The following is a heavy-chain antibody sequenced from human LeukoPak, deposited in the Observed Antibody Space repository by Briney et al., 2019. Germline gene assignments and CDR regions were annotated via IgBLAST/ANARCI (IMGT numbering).Heavy chain of an antibody. Sequence: GGSLRLSCAASGLTFNNYAMSWVRQAPGKGLEWVSAISGSGVTIYYADSVKGRFTISKDNSKNTLYLQMNSLRAEDTAVYYCAKDKAYSGSYSLDYWGQGTLVTVSS. CDR2: ISGSGVTI. CDR1: GLTFNNYA. J-gene: IGHJ4*02. CDR3: AKDKAYSGSYSLDY. D-gene: IGHD1-26*01. V-gene: IGHV3-23*01.